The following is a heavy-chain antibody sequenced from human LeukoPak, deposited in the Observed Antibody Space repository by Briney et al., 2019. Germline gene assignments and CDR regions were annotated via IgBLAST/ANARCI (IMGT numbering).Heavy chain of an antibody. V-gene: IGHV4-34*01. CDR2: INHSGST. CDR1: GGSFSGYY. CDR3: ARVDRYYYDSSGYYRRWSLVFGI. D-gene: IGHD3-22*01. J-gene: IGHJ3*02. Sequence: SETLSLTCAVYGGSFSGYYWSWIRQPPGKGLEWLGEINHSGSTNYNPSLKSRVTISVDTSKNQFSLKLSSVTAADTAVYYCARVDRYYYDSSGYYRRWSLVFGIWGQGTMVTVSS.